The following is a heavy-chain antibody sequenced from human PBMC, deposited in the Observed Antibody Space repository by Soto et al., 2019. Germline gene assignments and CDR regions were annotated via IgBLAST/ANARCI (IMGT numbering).Heavy chain of an antibody. Sequence: QVQLVESGGGLVKPGGSLRLSCAASGFTFSDYYMSWIRQAPGMGLEWISYISTSSIYTNYADSVKGQFTISRDNAKNSLYLQMNSLRAEDTAVYYCARVHYYGSGTVWYFDLWGXGTLVTVSS. CDR3: ARVHYYGSGTVWYFDL. J-gene: IGHJ2*01. D-gene: IGHD3-10*01. V-gene: IGHV3-11*05. CDR2: ISTSSIYT. CDR1: GFTFSDYY.